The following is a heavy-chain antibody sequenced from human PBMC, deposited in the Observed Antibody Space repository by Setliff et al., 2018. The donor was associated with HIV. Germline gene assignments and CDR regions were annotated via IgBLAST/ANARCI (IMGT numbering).Heavy chain of an antibody. J-gene: IGHJ4*02. Sequence: PGGSLRLSCAASGFTFSYYYMTWIRQAPGKGLEWVSFISSGDNTIYYVDSVRGRFTISRENAKDSLYLQMNSLRADDTAVYYCARVRPLGYCSTGACPPDYWGQGTLVTVSS. CDR3: ARVRPLGYCSTGACPPDY. V-gene: IGHV3-11*04. D-gene: IGHD2-8*01. CDR1: GFTFSYYY. CDR2: ISSGDNTI.